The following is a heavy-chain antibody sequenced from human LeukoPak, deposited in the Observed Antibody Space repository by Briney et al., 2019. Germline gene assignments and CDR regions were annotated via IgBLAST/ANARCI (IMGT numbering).Heavy chain of an antibody. CDR1: GGSFSGYY. Sequence: PSETLSLTCAVYGGSFSGYYWSWIRQPPGKGLEWIGEINHSGSTSYNPSLKSRVTISVDTSKNQFSLKLSSVTAADTAVYYCARRGSMTGPPPLWGQGTLGTVSS. D-gene: IGHD6-6*01. J-gene: IGHJ4*02. CDR2: INHSGST. V-gene: IGHV4-34*01. CDR3: ARRGSMTGPPPL.